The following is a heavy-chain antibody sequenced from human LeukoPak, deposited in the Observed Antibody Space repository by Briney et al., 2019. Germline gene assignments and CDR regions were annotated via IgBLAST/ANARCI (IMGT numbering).Heavy chain of an antibody. CDR1: GGTFSSYA. CDR3: ARATTVTTYYYYYMDV. CDR2: IIPIFGTA. V-gene: IGHV1-69*05. Sequence: ASVKVSCKASGGTFSSYAISWVRQAPGQGLEWMGGIIPIFGTANYAQKFQGRVTITTDESTSTAYMELSSLRSEDTAVYYCARATTVTTYYYYYMDVWGKGTTVTVSS. D-gene: IGHD4-11*01. J-gene: IGHJ6*03.